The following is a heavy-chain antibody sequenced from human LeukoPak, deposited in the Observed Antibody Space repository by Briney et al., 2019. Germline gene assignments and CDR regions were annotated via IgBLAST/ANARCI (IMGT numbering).Heavy chain of an antibody. J-gene: IGHJ5*02. Sequence: SETLSLTCTVSGGSISSSSYYWGWIRQPPGKGLEWIGSISSSGTTSYNPSLKSRVTMSVDTLKKQFSLNLSSVTAADTAVYYCARPPYGSNWFDPWGQGILVTVSS. CDR1: GGSISSSSYY. CDR3: ARPPYGSNWFDP. D-gene: IGHD4-17*01. CDR2: ISSSGTT. V-gene: IGHV4-39*01.